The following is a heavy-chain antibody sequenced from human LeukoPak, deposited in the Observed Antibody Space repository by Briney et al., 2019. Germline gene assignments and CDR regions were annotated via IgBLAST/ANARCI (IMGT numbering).Heavy chain of an antibody. Sequence: GGTLRLSCAASGFTFSRYGMSWVRQAPGKGLEWVSAISGSGGRTYYADSVKGRFTISRDNSKNTLYLQMNSLRAEDTAVYNCAKGDFYGSGRDYYYYMDVWGKGTTVTVSS. J-gene: IGHJ6*03. CDR1: GFTFSRYG. V-gene: IGHV3-23*01. D-gene: IGHD3-10*01. CDR3: AKGDFYGSGRDYYYYMDV. CDR2: ISGSGGRT.